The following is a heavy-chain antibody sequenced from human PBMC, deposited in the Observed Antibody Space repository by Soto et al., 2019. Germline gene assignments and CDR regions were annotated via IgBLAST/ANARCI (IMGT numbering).Heavy chain of an antibody. D-gene: IGHD4-17*01. J-gene: IGHJ4*02. Sequence: ASLKVSCKSSGYPFTGYYIHWVRQAPGQGLEWMGWINPNSGGTNYAQKFQGRVTMTRDTSISTAYMELSRLRSDDTAVYYCARGRGYGDYFDYWGQGTLVTVSS. CDR2: INPNSGGT. V-gene: IGHV1-2*02. CDR1: GYPFTGYY. CDR3: ARGRGYGDYFDY.